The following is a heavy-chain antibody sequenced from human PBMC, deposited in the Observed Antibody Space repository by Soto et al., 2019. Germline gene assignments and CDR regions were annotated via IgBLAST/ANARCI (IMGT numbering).Heavy chain of an antibody. D-gene: IGHD6-13*01. Sequence: SETLSLTCTVSGGSISSYYWSWIRQPPGKGLEWIGYIYYSGSTNYNPSLKSRVTISVDTSKNQFSLKLSSVTAADTAVYYCAREAAAIPMGYNWFDPWGQGTLVTVSS. CDR2: IYYSGST. CDR3: AREAAAIPMGYNWFDP. CDR1: GGSISSYY. V-gene: IGHV4-59*01. J-gene: IGHJ5*02.